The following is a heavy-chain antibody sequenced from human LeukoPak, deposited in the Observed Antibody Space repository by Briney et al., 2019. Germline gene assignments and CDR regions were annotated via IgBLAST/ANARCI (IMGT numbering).Heavy chain of an antibody. Sequence: GGSLRLSCAASGFTFSSYWMHWVRQVPGKGLVWVSRIGSDGSSTSFADSVKGRFTISRDNAKNTLYLQMNSLRAEDTAVYYCARDSGSSEYYFDYWGQGTLVTVSS. CDR3: ARDSGSSEYYFDY. CDR2: IGSDGSST. J-gene: IGHJ4*02. CDR1: GFTFSSYW. V-gene: IGHV3-74*01. D-gene: IGHD1-26*01.